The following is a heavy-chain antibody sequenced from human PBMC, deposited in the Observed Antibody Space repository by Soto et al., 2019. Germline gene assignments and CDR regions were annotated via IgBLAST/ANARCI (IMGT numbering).Heavy chain of an antibody. CDR3: ARDGNYDFWSGYWSHLGYYGMDV. Sequence: PSETLSLTCTVSGGSISSYYWSWIRQPPGKGLEWIGYIYYSGSTNYNPSLKSRVTISVDTSKNQFSLKLSSVTAADTAVYYCARDGNYDFWSGYWSHLGYYGMDVWGQGTTVTVSS. V-gene: IGHV4-59*01. CDR1: GGSISSYY. D-gene: IGHD3-3*01. J-gene: IGHJ6*02. CDR2: IYYSGST.